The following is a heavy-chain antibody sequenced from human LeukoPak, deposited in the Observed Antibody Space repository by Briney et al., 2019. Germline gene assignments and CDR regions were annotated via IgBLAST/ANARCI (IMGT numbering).Heavy chain of an antibody. CDR1: GYTFTGYY. CDR2: INPNSGGT. V-gene: IGHV1-2*02. J-gene: IGHJ4*02. Sequence: ASVKVSCRTSGYTFTGYYMHWVRQAPGQGLEWMGWINPNSGGTNYAQTFQGRVTMTRDTSISTVYMELSRLRSDDTAMYYCARVSRGYSPAGGFDYWGQGTLVTVS. D-gene: IGHD5-18*01. CDR3: ARVSRGYSPAGGFDY.